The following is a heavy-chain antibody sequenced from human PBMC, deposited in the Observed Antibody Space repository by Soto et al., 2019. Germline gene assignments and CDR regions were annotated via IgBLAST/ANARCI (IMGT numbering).Heavy chain of an antibody. CDR1: GGTFSSYA. J-gene: IGHJ6*02. CDR3: ARGTSGELLLRYGMDV. CDR2: IIPIFGTA. Sequence: QVQLVQPGAEVKKPGSSVKVSCKASGGTFSSYAISWVRQAPGQGLEWMGGIIPIFGTANYAQKFQGRVTITADESTSTAYMELSSLRSEDTAVYYCARGTSGELLLRYGMDVWGQGTTVTVSS. V-gene: IGHV1-69*01. D-gene: IGHD3-10*01.